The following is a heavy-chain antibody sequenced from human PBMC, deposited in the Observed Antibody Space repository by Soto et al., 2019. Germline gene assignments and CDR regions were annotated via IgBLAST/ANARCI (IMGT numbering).Heavy chain of an antibody. J-gene: IGHJ4*02. CDR3: AYDWSADGIFDY. CDR1: GDPISSYY. CDR2: ISYSGST. V-gene: IGHV4-59*01. D-gene: IGHD1-20*01. Sequence: SETLSLTCIVSGDPISSYYWSWIRQPPGKELEWIGYISYSGSTNYNPSLRSRVTISLDTSKKWVSLKVNTMTAADTAVYYCAYDWSADGIFDYWGPGTLVTVSS.